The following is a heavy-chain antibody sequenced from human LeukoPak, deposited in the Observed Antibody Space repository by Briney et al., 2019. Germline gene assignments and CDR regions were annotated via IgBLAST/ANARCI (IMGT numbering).Heavy chain of an antibody. D-gene: IGHD4-23*01. CDR2: ISGDGGST. CDR1: GFTFDDYA. V-gene: IGHV3-43*02. CDR3: AKVRPRYYDGAFDI. Sequence: GGSLRLSCAASGFTFDDYAMHWVRQAPGKGLEWVSLISGDGGSTYYADSVKGRFTISRDNSKNSLYLQMNSLRTEDTALYYCAKVRPRYYDGAFDIWGQGTMVTVSS. J-gene: IGHJ3*02.